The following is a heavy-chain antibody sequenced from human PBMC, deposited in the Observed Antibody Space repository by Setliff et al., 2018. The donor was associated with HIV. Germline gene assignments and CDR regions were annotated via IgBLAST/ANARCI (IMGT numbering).Heavy chain of an antibody. J-gene: IGHJ4*02. Sequence: GSLRLSCAASGLTGLTFSNYAMNWVRQAPGKGLEWVSCISGSGGATYYADSVKGRFTISRDIAKNTLYLQMNDLRPEDTAIYYCATFTGYINVVRTSYQWGRGTLVTVSS. V-gene: IGHV3-23*01. CDR1: GLTGLTFSNYA. CDR3: ATFTGYINVVRTSYQ. CDR2: ISGSGGAT. D-gene: IGHD2-8*01.